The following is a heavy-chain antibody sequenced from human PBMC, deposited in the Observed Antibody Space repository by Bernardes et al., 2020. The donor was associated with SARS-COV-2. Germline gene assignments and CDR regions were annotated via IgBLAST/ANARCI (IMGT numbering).Heavy chain of an antibody. CDR2: IGGGGGGT. CDR1: GITFSNYW. J-gene: IGHJ4*02. V-gene: IGHV3-74*01. Sequence: GGSLRLSCAASGITFSNYWMHWVRQVPGKGLVWVASIGGGGGGTTYADSVKGRFTISRENAKTTLYLQMSSLRVEDTAVYLCAGTSVTCCDYWGQGTLVTVSS. D-gene: IGHD1-26*01. CDR3: AGTSVTCCDY.